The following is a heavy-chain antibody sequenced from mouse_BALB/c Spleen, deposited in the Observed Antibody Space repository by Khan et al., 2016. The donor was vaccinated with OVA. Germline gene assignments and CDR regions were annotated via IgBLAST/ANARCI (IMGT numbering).Heavy chain of an antibody. CDR2: ISSTGST. Sequence: EVQLQESGPGLVKPSQSLSLTCTVTGYSITSDFAWNWIRQFPGNKLEWMGYISSTGSTSYSPSLKSRISITRDTSKNQFFLHLNSVTTEDTATYYCARSLYYSDSYAMDYWGQRTSVTVSS. V-gene: IGHV3-2*02. J-gene: IGHJ4*01. CDR1: GYSITSDFA. CDR3: ARSLYYSDSYAMDY. D-gene: IGHD2-13*01.